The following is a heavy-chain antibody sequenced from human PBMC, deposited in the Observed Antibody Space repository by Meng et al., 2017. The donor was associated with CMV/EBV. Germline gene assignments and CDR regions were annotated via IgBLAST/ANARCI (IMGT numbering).Heavy chain of an antibody. J-gene: IGHJ5*02. CDR1: SVYC. CDR2: INHSGST. Sequence: SVYCWRWIRQPPGKGLGWIGEINHSGSTNYTPSLKSRVTISVDTSKNQFSLKLSSVTAADTAVYYCARGGAGYSSSWYESYIVWFDPWGQGTLVTVSS. CDR3: ARGGAGYSSSWYESYIVWFDP. D-gene: IGHD6-13*01. V-gene: IGHV4-34*01.